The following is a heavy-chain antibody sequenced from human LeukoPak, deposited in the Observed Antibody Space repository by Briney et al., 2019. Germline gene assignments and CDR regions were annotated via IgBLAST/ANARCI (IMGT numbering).Heavy chain of an antibody. CDR1: GGTFNSYA. J-gene: IGHJ6*03. CDR3: ASGSLGDGYGVGDYYQYMDV. Sequence: SVKVSCKASGGTFNSYATSWVRQAPGQGLEWMGGIMPLFGTANYAQEFQGRVTFTTDESASTAYMEVSSLRSEDTAVYYCASGSLGDGYGVGDYYQYMDVWGKGTTVTVSS. CDR2: IMPLFGTA. D-gene: IGHD5-24*01. V-gene: IGHV1-69*05.